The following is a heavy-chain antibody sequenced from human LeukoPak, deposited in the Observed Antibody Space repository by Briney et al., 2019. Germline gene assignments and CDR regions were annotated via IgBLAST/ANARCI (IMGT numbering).Heavy chain of an antibody. Sequence: PSETLSLTCTASGGSISTYDWSWVRQPPGKGLEWIGDIYYSGSTTYNPSLKCRITISVATSKNQFSLKLSSVAAADTAVYYCARSEGPTYYFDYWGQGTLVTVSS. CDR2: IYYSGST. CDR3: ARSEGPTYYFDY. D-gene: IGHD3-16*01. J-gene: IGHJ4*02. V-gene: IGHV4-59*01. CDR1: GGSISTYD.